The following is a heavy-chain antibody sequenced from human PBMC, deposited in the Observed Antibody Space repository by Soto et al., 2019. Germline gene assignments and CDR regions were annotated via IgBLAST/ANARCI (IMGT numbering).Heavy chain of an antibody. D-gene: IGHD3-22*01. CDR2: IYYSGST. CDR1: GGSISSSSYY. V-gene: IGHV4-39*01. CDR3: ARHDPTNMIAKG. J-gene: IGHJ4*02. Sequence: SETLSLTCTVSGGSISSSSYYWGWIRQPPGKGLDWIGSIYYSGSTYYNPSLKSRVTISLDTSKKQFSLKLSSVTAADTAVYYCARHDPTNMIAKGWGQGTLVNVSS.